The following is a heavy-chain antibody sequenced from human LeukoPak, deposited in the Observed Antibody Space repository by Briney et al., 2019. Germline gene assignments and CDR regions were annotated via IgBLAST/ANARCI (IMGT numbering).Heavy chain of an antibody. CDR3: ARSGIAAASQYYFDS. J-gene: IGHJ4*02. CDR2: IYSSGNT. CDR1: GGSISSGGNY. V-gene: IGHV4-31*03. Sequence: PSQTLSLTCTVSGGSISSGGNYWSWIRQHPGKGLDWIGYIYSSGNTYYNPSLKSRLTISVDTSKNKFSLKLISVTAADTAVYFCARSGIAAASQYYFDSWGQGTLVTVSS. D-gene: IGHD6-13*01.